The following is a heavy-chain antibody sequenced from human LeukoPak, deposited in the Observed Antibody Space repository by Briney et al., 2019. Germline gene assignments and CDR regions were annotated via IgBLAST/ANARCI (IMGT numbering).Heavy chain of an antibody. D-gene: IGHD5-18*01. V-gene: IGHV2-5*01. CDR1: GFSLSSPGVG. CDR3: AQKDVETTMVPHY. CDR2: VYWNDAK. J-gene: IGHJ4*02. Sequence: SGPTLVNPTQTLTLTCTCSGFSLSSPGVGVGWIRQPPGKALEWLALVYWNDAKRYSPSLRSRLTITKDSTQKQVVLTMTKMDPVDTATYYCAQKDVETTMVPHYWGQGILVTVSS.